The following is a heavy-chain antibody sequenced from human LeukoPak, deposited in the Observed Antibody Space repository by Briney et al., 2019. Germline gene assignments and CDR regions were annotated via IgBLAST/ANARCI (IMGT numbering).Heavy chain of an antibody. V-gene: IGHV3-11*01. D-gene: IGHD1-26*01. J-gene: IGHJ4*02. CDR2: ISSSGSTI. Sequence: GGPLRLSCAASGFTFSDYYMSWIRQAPGKGLEWVSYISSSGSTIYYADSVKGRFTISRDNSKNTLYLQINSLRAEDTAVYYCAKRSIVGAPYYFDYWGQGTLVTVSS. CDR1: GFTFSDYY. CDR3: AKRSIVGAPYYFDY.